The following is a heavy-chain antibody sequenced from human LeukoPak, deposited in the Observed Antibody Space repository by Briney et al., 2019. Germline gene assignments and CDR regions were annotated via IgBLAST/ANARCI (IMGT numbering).Heavy chain of an antibody. V-gene: IGHV3-23*01. CDR1: GFTFSSYA. Sequence: PGGSLRLSCVASGFTFSSYAMSWVRQAPGKGLEWVSSIGGGGGNTYYADSVRGRFTVSRDNSKNTLYLQMNSLRADDTAAYYCAKDRRTLSSFDYWGQGTLVTVSS. CDR3: AKDRRTLSSFDY. D-gene: IGHD6-6*01. CDR2: IGGGGGNT. J-gene: IGHJ4*02.